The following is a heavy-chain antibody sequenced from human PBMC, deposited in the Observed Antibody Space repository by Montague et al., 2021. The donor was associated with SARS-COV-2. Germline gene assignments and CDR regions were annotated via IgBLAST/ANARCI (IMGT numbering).Heavy chain of an antibody. CDR2: IYHSRST. CDR3: AREPYYYDSSGYPYYYYYGMDV. V-gene: IGHV4-4*02. CDR1: GGSISSSNW. Sequence: SETLSLTCAVSGGSISSSNWWSWVRQPPGKGLEWIGEIYHSRSTNYNPSLKSRVTISVDKSKNQFSLKLSSVTAADTAVYYCAREPYYYDSSGYPYYYYYGMDVWGQGTTVTVSS. D-gene: IGHD3-22*01. J-gene: IGHJ6*02.